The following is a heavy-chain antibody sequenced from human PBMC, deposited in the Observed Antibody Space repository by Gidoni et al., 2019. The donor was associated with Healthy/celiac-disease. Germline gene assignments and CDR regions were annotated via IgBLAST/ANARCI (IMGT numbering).Heavy chain of an antibody. CDR1: GFPFSSYG. Sequence: QVQLVESGGGVVKPGKTLRLSCAASGFPFSSYGMHWVRTAPGKGLEWVAVISYDGSNKYYADSVKGRFTISRDNSKNTLYLQMNSLRAEDTAVYYCAKDPNYYDSSRQDYWGQGTLVTVSS. V-gene: IGHV3-30*18. CDR3: AKDPNYYDSSRQDY. CDR2: ISYDGSNK. D-gene: IGHD3-22*01. J-gene: IGHJ4*02.